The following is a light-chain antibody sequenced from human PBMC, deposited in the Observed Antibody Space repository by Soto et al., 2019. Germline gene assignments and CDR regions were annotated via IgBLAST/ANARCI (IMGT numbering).Light chain of an antibody. Sequence: QSVLTQPASVSGSPGQSITISCTRTSSDVGGYNYVSWYQQHPGKAPKLMIYEVSNRPSGVSSRFSGSKSGNTASLTISGLQAEDEADYYCSSYTSSSAYVFGTGTRSPS. V-gene: IGLV2-14*01. CDR3: SSYTSSSAYV. CDR1: SSDVGGYNY. J-gene: IGLJ1*01. CDR2: EVS.